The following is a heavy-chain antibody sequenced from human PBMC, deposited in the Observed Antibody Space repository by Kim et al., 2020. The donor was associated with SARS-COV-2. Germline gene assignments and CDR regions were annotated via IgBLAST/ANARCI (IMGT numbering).Heavy chain of an antibody. J-gene: IGHJ6*03. CDR1: GFTFSDYY. CDR3: ARVPAALTYYYYYYMDV. Sequence: GGSLRLSCAASGFTFSDYYMSWIRQAPGKGLEWVSYISSSGSTIYYADSVKGRFTISRDNAKNSLYLQMNSLRAEDTAVYYCARVPAALTYYYYYYMDVWGKGTTVTVSS. CDR2: ISSSGSTI. D-gene: IGHD2-2*01. V-gene: IGHV3-11*01.